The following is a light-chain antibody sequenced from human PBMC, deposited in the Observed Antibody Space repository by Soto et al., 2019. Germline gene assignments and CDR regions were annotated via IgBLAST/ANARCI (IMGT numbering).Light chain of an antibody. J-gene: IGKJ5*01. CDR1: QSVSSY. V-gene: IGKV3-11*01. CDR2: DAS. CDR3: QQRSNWPIT. Sequence: EIVLTQSPATLSLSPGERATLSCRASQSVSSYLAWYQQKPGQAPRLLIYDASNRATGIPARFSGSGSGTDFTLTISSLEPEDFAVYYCQQRSNWPITFGQGTRLASK.